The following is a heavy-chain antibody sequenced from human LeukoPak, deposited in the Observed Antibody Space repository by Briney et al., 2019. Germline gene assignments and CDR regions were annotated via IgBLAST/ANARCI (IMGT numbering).Heavy chain of an antibody. Sequence: SVKVSCKASGGTFSSYAISWVRQAPGQGLEWMGGIIPIFGTANYAQKFQGRVTITADESTSTAYMELSSLRSEDTAVYYCARAGVNWNDVVPTANWFDPWGQGTLVTVSP. V-gene: IGHV1-69*13. J-gene: IGHJ5*02. CDR3: ARAGVNWNDVVPTANWFDP. CDR1: GGTFSSYA. D-gene: IGHD1-1*01. CDR2: IIPIFGTA.